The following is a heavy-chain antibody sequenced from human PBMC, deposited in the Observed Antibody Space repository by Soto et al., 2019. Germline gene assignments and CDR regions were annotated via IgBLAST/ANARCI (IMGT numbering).Heavy chain of an antibody. V-gene: IGHV3-48*02. CDR1: GFTFSSYV. CDR2: ISISSSTR. CDR3: ARGGGFFDY. Sequence: GGSLRLSCAASGFTFSSYVINWVRQTPGKGLEWVSYISISSSTRYYADSVRGRFTISRDNAKNSLYLQMNSLRDEDTAVYYCARGGGFFDYWGQGTLVTVSS. J-gene: IGHJ4*02. D-gene: IGHD3-10*01.